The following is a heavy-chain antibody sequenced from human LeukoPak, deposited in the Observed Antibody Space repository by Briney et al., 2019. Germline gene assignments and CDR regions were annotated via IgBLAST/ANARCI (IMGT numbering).Heavy chain of an antibody. CDR1: GFTFSSYG. V-gene: IGHV3-23*01. Sequence: GGSLRLSCAASGFTFSSYGLSWVRQAPGKGLEWVSAISASGGSTYYADSVKGRFTISRDNSKNPLYLQMNSLRAEDTAVYYCAKAAKGYCSSTSCYHPLDYWGQGTLVTVSS. D-gene: IGHD2-2*01. J-gene: IGHJ4*02. CDR3: AKAAKGYCSSTSCYHPLDY. CDR2: ISASGGST.